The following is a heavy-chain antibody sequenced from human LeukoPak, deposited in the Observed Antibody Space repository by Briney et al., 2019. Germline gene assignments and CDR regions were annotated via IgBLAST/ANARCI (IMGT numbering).Heavy chain of an antibody. CDR3: ARVPLYYFDY. V-gene: IGHV1-18*01. Sequence: ASVKVSCKASGYAFTSYGISWVRQAPGQGLEWMGWISAYNGNTNYAQKLQGTVTMTTDTSTGPASMELRSLRSDDTAVYYCARVPLYYFDYWGQGTLVTV. CDR2: ISAYNGNT. J-gene: IGHJ4*02. CDR1: GYAFTSYG.